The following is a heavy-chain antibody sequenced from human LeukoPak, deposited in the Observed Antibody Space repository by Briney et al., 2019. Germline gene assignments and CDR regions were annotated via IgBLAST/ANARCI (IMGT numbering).Heavy chain of an antibody. V-gene: IGHV1-46*01. CDR2: INPSGGST. Sequence: ASVKVSCKASGYTFTSYYMHWVRQAPGQGLEWMGIINPSGGSTSYAQKFQGRVTMTRDTSTSAVYVELSSLRSEDTAVYYCARAFERFLEWPLLDYYYGMDVWGQGTTVTVSS. D-gene: IGHD3-3*01. CDR3: ARAFERFLEWPLLDYYYGMDV. CDR1: GYTFTSYY. J-gene: IGHJ6*02.